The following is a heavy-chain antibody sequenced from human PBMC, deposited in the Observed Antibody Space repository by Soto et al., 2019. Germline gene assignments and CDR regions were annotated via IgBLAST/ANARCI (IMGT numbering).Heavy chain of an antibody. CDR1: EFTFSNDG. CDR3: ARDDEYSGNGMDV. CDR2: ILNDGSNR. D-gene: IGHD3-10*01. Sequence: QVPLVESGGGVVQPGRSLRLSCAASEFTFSNDGMHWVRQAPGKGLEWVAVILNDGSNRYHADSVKDRFTISRDNSKNTLYLQMNSLRAEETAVYYCARDDEYSGNGMDVWGQGTTVTVS. V-gene: IGHV3-33*01. J-gene: IGHJ6*02.